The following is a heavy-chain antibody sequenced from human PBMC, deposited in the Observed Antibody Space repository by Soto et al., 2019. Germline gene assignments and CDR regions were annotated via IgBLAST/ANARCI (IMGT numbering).Heavy chain of an antibody. J-gene: IGHJ4*02. CDR2: ISGSGGST. CDR3: AKSPRIYYYDSSDVYYFDY. Sequence: GGSLRLSCAASGFAFSSYAMTWVRQAPGKGLEWVSAISGSGGSTYYADSVQGRFTISRDNSKSTLYLQMNSLRAEDTAVYYCAKSPRIYYYDSSDVYYFDYWGQGTLVTVSS. V-gene: IGHV3-23*01. D-gene: IGHD3-22*01. CDR1: GFAFSSYA.